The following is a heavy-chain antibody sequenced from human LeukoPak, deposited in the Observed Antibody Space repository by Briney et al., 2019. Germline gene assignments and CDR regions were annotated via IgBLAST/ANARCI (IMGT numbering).Heavy chain of an antibody. CDR1: GGSFSGYY. CDR2: INHSGST. Sequence: SETLSLTCAVYGGSFSGYYWSWIRQPPGKGLEWIGEINHSGSTNYNPSLKRRVTMSVDTSKNQFSLKPSSVTAADTAVYYCARDRSVYYYYYMDVWGKGTTVTVSS. V-gene: IGHV4-34*01. CDR3: ARDRSVYYYYYMDV. D-gene: IGHD3-16*02. J-gene: IGHJ6*03.